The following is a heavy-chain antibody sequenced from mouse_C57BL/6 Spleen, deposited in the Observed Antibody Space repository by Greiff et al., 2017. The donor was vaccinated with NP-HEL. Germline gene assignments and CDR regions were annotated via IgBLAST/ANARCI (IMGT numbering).Heavy chain of an antibody. CDR1: GFSLTSYG. D-gene: IGHD2-4*01. Sequence: VQLQQSGPGLVQPSQSLSITCTVSGFSLTSYGVHWVRQSPGKGLEWLGVIWSGGSTDYNAAFISRLSISKDNSKSQVFIKMNSLQADDTAIYYCARPFYDYGTYYAMDYWGQGTSVTVSS. V-gene: IGHV2-2*01. CDR2: IWSGGST. CDR3: ARPFYDYGTYYAMDY. J-gene: IGHJ4*01.